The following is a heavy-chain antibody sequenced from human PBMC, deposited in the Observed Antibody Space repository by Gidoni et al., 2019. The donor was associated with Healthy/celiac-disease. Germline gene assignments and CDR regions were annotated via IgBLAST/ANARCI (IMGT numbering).Heavy chain of an antibody. Sequence: QVQLQESGPGLVKPSGTLSLTCAVSGGSISSSTWWSWVRKPPGKGLEWIGEIYHSGSTNYNPSLKSRVTISVDKSKNQFSLKLSSVTAADTAVYYCARDLNSSWYVLDYYYGMDVWGQGTTVTVSS. CDR2: IYHSGST. D-gene: IGHD6-13*01. CDR3: ARDLNSSWYVLDYYYGMDV. V-gene: IGHV4-4*02. CDR1: GGSISSSTW. J-gene: IGHJ6*02.